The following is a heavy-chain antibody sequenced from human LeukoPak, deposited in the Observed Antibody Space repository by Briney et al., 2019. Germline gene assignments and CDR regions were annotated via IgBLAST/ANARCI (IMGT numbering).Heavy chain of an antibody. J-gene: IGHJ6*02. CDR1: GFTFSSYG. D-gene: IGHD3-10*01. Sequence: GRSLRLSCAASGFTFSSYGMHWVRQAPGKGLEWVAVISYDGSNKYYADSVKGRFTISRDNSKNTLYLQMNSLRAEDTAVYYCAKVLIYGTAAPYYYGMDVWGQGTTVTVSS. CDR2: ISYDGSNK. CDR3: AKVLIYGTAAPYYYGMDV. V-gene: IGHV3-30*18.